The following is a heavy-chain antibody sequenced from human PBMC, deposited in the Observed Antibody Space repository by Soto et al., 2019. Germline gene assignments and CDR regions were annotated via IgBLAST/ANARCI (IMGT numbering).Heavy chain of an antibody. CDR1: GGSIISYY. CDR3: ARYGYSYGYFTAAHFDY. V-gene: IGHV4-59*08. Sequence: SETLSLTCTVSGGSIISYYWSWIRQPPGKGLEWIGYIYYSGSTNYNPSLKSRVTISVDTSKNQFSLKLSSVTAADTAVYYCARYGYSYGYFTAAHFDYWGQGTLVTVSS. D-gene: IGHD5-18*01. J-gene: IGHJ4*02. CDR2: IYYSGST.